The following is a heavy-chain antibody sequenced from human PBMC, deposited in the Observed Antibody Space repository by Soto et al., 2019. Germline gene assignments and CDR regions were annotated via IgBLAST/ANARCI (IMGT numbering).Heavy chain of an antibody. J-gene: IGHJ4*02. CDR1: EFPVTTNY. Sequence: XESLRLSCAASEFPVTTNYLAWVRQAPGKGLEWVSLLYSTNVAHYADSVRGRFTISRDISKNMFYLEMNSLRAEDTAVYYCGRNPFGVSSDGVVVWGQGTLVTVSS. D-gene: IGHD3-3*01. CDR2: LYSTNVA. CDR3: GRNPFGVSSDGVVV. V-gene: IGHV3-53*01.